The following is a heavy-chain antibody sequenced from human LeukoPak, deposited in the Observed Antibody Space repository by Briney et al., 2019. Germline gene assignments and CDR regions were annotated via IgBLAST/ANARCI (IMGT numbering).Heavy chain of an antibody. V-gene: IGHV1-8*01. CDR1: GYTFTSYD. J-gene: IGHJ4*02. CDR2: MNPNSGAT. Sequence: ASVKVSCKASGYTFTSYDFNWLRQATGQGPEWMGWMNPNSGATGYAQKFQGRVTMTRSASINTAYMELSNLRSEDTAVYYCAREGRYYYDSSGYYCIDYWGQGTLVTVSS. CDR3: AREGRYYYDSSGYYCIDY. D-gene: IGHD3-22*01.